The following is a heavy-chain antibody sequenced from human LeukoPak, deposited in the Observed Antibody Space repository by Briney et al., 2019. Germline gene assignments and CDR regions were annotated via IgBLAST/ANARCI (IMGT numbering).Heavy chain of an antibody. CDR2: INHSGST. CDR3: ARGEWEPHFDY. D-gene: IGHD1-26*01. V-gene: IGHV4-34*01. CDR1: GGSFSGYY. J-gene: IGHJ4*02. Sequence: SETLSLTCAVYGGSFSGYYWSWIRQPPGKGLEWIGEINHSGSTNYNPSLKSRVTISVDTSKNQFSLKLSSVTAADTAVYYCARGEWEPHFDYWGQGTLVTVSS.